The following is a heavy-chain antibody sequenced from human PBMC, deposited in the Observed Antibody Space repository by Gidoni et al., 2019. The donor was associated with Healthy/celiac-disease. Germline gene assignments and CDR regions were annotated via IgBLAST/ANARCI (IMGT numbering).Heavy chain of an antibody. D-gene: IGHD1-26*01. J-gene: IGHJ6*03. V-gene: IGHV1-69*01. CDR2: ISPNFGTA. Sequence: QVQLVQSGAEVKKPGSSVKVSCKASGGTFSSSAISLVRQAPGQGLEWMGGISPNFGTANYAQEVQGRVTITADESTSTAYMELSSLRSEDTAVYYCARDRGFGGATRDYMDVWGKGTTVTVSS. CDR3: ARDRGFGGATRDYMDV. CDR1: GGTFSSSA.